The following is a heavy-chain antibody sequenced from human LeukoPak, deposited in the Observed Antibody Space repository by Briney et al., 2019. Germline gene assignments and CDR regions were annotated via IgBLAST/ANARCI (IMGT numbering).Heavy chain of an antibody. CDR2: IYTSGST. Sequence: PSQTLSLTCTVSGGSISSGSYYWSWIRQPAGKGLEWIGRIYTSGSTNYNPSLKSRVTISVDTSKNQFSLKLSSVTAADTVVYYCAREAGAPDYWGQGTLVTVSS. CDR1: GGSISSGSYY. CDR3: AREAGAPDY. V-gene: IGHV4-61*02. J-gene: IGHJ4*02. D-gene: IGHD1-26*01.